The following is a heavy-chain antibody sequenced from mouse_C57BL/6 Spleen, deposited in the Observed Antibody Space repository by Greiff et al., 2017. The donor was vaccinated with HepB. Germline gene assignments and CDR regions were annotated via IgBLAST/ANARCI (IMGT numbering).Heavy chain of an antibody. CDR3: ARRITTSGYFDV. CDR2: IYPGSGNT. V-gene: IGHV1-76*01. Sequence: VQLQQSGAELVRPGASVKLSCKASGYTFTDYYINWVKQRPGQGLEWIARIYPGSGNTYYNEKFKGKATLTAEKSSSTAYMQLSSLTSEDSAVYFCARRITTSGYFDVWGTGTTVTVSS. CDR1: GYTFTDYY. D-gene: IGHD1-1*01. J-gene: IGHJ1*03.